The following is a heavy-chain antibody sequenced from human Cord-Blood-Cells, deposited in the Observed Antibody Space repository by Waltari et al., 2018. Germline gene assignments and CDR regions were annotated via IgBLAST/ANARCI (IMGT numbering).Heavy chain of an antibody. Sequence: QVQLQQSGPGLVKPSQTLSLTCAISGDSVSSNSAAWNWTRQSPWRGLEWLGSTYYRSKGYNDYAVSVKSRITINPDTSKNQFSLQLNSVTPEDTAVYYCARGVYSNHWVLFDYWGQGTLVTVSS. D-gene: IGHD4-4*01. J-gene: IGHJ4*02. CDR2: TYYRSKGYN. CDR1: GDSVSSNSAA. CDR3: ARGVYSNHWVLFDY. V-gene: IGHV6-1*01.